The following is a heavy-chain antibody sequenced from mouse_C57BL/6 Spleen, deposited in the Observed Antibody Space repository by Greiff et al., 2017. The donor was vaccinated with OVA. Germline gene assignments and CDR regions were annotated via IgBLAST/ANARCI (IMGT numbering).Heavy chain of an antibody. J-gene: IGHJ2*01. CDR2: ISSGSSTI. D-gene: IGHD1-1*01. CDR1: GFTFSDYG. CDR3: AREGLYYGSGGY. Sequence: EVQLVESGGGLVKPGGSLKLSCAASGFTFSDYGMHWVRQAPEKGLEWVAYISSGSSTIYYADTVKGRFTISRDNAKNTLFLQMTSLRSEDTAMYYCAREGLYYGSGGYWGQGTTLTVSS. V-gene: IGHV5-17*01.